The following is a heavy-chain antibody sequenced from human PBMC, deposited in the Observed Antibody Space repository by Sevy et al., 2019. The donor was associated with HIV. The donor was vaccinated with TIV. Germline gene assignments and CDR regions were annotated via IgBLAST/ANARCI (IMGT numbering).Heavy chain of an antibody. V-gene: IGHV3-48*01. J-gene: IGHJ6*02. CDR1: GFTFSSYS. D-gene: IGHD2-2*01. Sequence: GGSLRLSCTASGFTFSSYSMNWVRQAPGKGLEWVSYISSSRSTIYYADSVKGRFTISRDNAKNSLYLQMNSLRAEDTAVYYCARDRCSSTSSNRDYDYGMDVWGQGTTVTVSS. CDR3: ARDRCSSTSSNRDYDYGMDV. CDR2: ISSSRSTI.